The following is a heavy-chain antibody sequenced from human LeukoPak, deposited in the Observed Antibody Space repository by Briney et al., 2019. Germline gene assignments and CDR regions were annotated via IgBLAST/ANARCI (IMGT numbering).Heavy chain of an antibody. J-gene: IGHJ4*02. CDR1: GYSFTSYW. CDR3: ARQTAMGRSGDY. D-gene: IGHD5-18*01. CDR2: IDPSDSDT. V-gene: IGHV5-51*01. Sequence: GESLKISCKASGYSFTSYWIGWVRQMPGKGPEWMGIIDPSDSDTRYTPSFQGQVTISADKSLTTAYLQWNSLKAPDTAMYYCARQTAMGRSGDYWGQGTLVIVSS.